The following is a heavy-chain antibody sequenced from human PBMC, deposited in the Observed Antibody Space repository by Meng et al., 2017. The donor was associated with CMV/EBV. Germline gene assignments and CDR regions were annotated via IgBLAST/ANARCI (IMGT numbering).Heavy chain of an antibody. Sequence: VQLVHYGAGVKKPGFSSKVSYKASGGTFSSYAISWVRQALGQWLEWMGGIIPIFGTANYAQKFQGRVTITADESTSTAYMELSSLRSEDTAVYYCARGYYDSSGYNFDLWGRGTLVTVSS. CDR3: ARGYYDSSGYNFDL. CDR1: GGTFSSYA. CDR2: IIPIFGTA. V-gene: IGHV1-69*12. J-gene: IGHJ2*01. D-gene: IGHD3-22*01.